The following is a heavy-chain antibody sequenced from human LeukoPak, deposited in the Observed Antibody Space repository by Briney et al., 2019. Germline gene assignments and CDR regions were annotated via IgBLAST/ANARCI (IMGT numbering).Heavy chain of an antibody. CDR3: VRGLERRGIDS. CDR2: ISGVGDST. CDR1: GFTFSNYA. Sequence: GGSLRLSCAASGFTFSNYAMNWVRQAPGKGLEWVSTISGVGDSTYYAESVKGRFTMSRDNSKNTVYLQMNSLRVEDTAIYYCVRGLERRGIDSWGQGTLVTVSS. J-gene: IGHJ4*02. V-gene: IGHV3-23*01. D-gene: IGHD3-10*01.